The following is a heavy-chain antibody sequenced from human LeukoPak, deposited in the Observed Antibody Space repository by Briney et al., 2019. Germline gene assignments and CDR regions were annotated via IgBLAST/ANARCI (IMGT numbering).Heavy chain of an antibody. CDR2: ISGSGGST. CDR1: GFTFSSYA. Sequence: GGSLRLSCAASGFTFSSYAMSWVRQAPGKGLEWVSAISGSGGSTYYADSVKGRFTISRDNSRNSLFLQMSSLRAEDTAVYYCARDLGYSYGVYFDYWGQGSLVTVSS. J-gene: IGHJ4*02. CDR3: ARDLGYSYGVYFDY. V-gene: IGHV3-23*01. D-gene: IGHD5-18*01.